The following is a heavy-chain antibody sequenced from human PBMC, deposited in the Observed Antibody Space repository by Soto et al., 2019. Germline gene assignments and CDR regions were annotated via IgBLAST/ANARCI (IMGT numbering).Heavy chain of an antibody. CDR2: INHSGST. CDR3: ARDSCSSTSCGNDD. CDR1: GGSFSGYY. V-gene: IGHV4-34*01. D-gene: IGHD2-2*01. J-gene: IGHJ4*02. Sequence: SETLSLTCAVYGGSFSGYYWSWIRQPPGKGLEWIGEINHSGSTNYNPSLKSRVTISVDTSKNQFSLKLSSVTAADTAVYYCARDSCSSTSCGNDDWGQGTLVTVSS.